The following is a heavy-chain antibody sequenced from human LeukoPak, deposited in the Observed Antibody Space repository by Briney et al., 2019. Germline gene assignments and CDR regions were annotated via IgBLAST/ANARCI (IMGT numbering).Heavy chain of an antibody. CDR3: AKEESGWYSLDY. J-gene: IGHJ4*02. D-gene: IGHD6-19*01. CDR1: GFTFSSYG. CDR2: ISYDGSNK. V-gene: IGHV3-30*18. Sequence: GGSLRLSCAASGFTFSSYGMHWVRQAPGKGLEWVAVISYDGSNKYYADSVKGRFTISRDNSKNTLYLQMNSLRAEDTAVYYCAKEESGWYSLDYWGQGTLVTVSS.